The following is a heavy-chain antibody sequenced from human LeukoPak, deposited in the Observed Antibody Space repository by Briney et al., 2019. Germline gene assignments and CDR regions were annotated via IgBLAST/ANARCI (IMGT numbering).Heavy chain of an antibody. CDR1: GFTFNSYA. D-gene: IGHD1-7*01. V-gene: IGHV3-48*03. J-gene: IGHJ6*02. CDR3: AITGTTDYYYGKDV. CDR2: ISSSGSTI. Sequence: GGSLRLSCAASGFTFNSYAMSWVRQAPGKGLEWVSYISSSGSTIYYADSVKGRFTISRDNAKNSLYLQMNSLRAEDTAVYYCAITGTTDYYYGKDVWGQGTTVTVSS.